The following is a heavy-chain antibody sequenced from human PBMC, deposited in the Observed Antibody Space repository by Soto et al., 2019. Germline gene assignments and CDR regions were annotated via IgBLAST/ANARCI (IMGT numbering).Heavy chain of an antibody. Sequence: PSETLSLTCTFFCGSVSIGDYLWSWIRQRPGKGLEWIGYIHDSGNTYYNPSLKSRVTISLDTSKNQFSLKVTSMTAADTAVYFCARARGGDSGDYASLFDRWGQGNLVTVSS. CDR2: IHDSGNT. CDR3: ARARGGDSGDYASLFDR. D-gene: IGHD4-17*01. V-gene: IGHV4-30-4*01. J-gene: IGHJ5*02. CDR1: CGSVSIGDYL.